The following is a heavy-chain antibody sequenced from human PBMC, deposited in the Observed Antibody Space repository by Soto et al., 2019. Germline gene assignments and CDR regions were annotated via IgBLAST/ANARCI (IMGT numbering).Heavy chain of an antibody. Sequence: ASVKVSCKASGGTFSSYAISWVRQAPGQGLEWMGGIIPIFGTANYAQKFQGRVTITADESTSTAYMELSSLRSEDTAVYYCARDGQKFKSSGWYLYWGQGTLVTVSS. J-gene: IGHJ4*02. D-gene: IGHD6-19*01. CDR2: IIPIFGTA. CDR3: ARDGQKFKSSGWYLY. CDR1: GGTFSSYA. V-gene: IGHV1-69*13.